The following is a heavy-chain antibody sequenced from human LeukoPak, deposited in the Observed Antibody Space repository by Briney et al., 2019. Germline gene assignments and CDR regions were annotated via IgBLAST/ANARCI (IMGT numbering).Heavy chain of an antibody. D-gene: IGHD3-22*01. Sequence: GGSLRLSCAASEFTFSSYAMSWVRQAPGKGLDWVSAISGSGGSTYYADSVKGRFTISRDNSRNTLYLQMNGLRAEDTAVYYCAKDQFDSISMIVWGQGTLVTVSS. CDR1: EFTFSSYA. CDR3: AKDQFDSISMIV. J-gene: IGHJ4*02. CDR2: ISGSGGST. V-gene: IGHV3-23*01.